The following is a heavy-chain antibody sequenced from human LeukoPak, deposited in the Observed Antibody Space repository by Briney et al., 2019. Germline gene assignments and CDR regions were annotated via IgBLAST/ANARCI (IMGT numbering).Heavy chain of an antibody. D-gene: IGHD6-13*01. CDR1: GGSISSGGYS. Sequence: SETLFLTCAVSGGSISSGGYSWSWIRQPPGKGLEWIGYIYHSGSTYYNPSLKSRVTISVDRSKNQFSLKLSSVTAADTAVYYCAAPGIAAAGPTFDYWGQGTLVTVSS. V-gene: IGHV4-30-2*01. CDR3: AAPGIAAAGPTFDY. CDR2: IYHSGST. J-gene: IGHJ4*02.